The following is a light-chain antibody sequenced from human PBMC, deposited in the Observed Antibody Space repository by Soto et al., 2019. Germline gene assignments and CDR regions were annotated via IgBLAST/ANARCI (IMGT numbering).Light chain of an antibody. CDR3: QQYNHYSWT. CDR1: QSISTW. Sequence: DIRMTQSPSTLSASAGDRVTITCRASQSISTWFAWYQQKPGKAPKLLIYDASNLESGVPSRLRGSGSETELTLTISSMQNDDFETYYCQQYNHYSWTFGHGTQVDIK. V-gene: IGKV1-5*01. J-gene: IGKJ1*01. CDR2: DAS.